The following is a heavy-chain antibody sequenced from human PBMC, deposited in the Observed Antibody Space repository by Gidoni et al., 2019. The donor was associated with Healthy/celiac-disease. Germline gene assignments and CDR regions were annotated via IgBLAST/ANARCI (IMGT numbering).Heavy chain of an antibody. CDR2: INHSGST. V-gene: IGHV4-34*01. D-gene: IGHD2-21*01. Sequence: PGKGLEWIGEINHSGSTNYNPSLKSRVTISVDTSKNQFSLKLSSVTAADTAVYYCARARGFRGRNWFDPWGQGTLVTVSS. J-gene: IGHJ5*02. CDR3: ARARGFRGRNWFDP.